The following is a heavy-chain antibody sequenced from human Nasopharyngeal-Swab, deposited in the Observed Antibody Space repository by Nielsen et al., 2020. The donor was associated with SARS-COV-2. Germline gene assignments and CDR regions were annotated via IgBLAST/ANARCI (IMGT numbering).Heavy chain of an antibody. CDR1: GIFVSGNY. CDR2: VYSGGST. D-gene: IGHD3-3*01. Sequence: GGSLRLSCAASGIFVSGNYMNWVRQAPGMGLEWVSVVYSGGSTFYADSVKGRFTISRGNSKNTLYLQMNNLRPEDTAMYYCASPVFGVVSDAFDLWGQGTMVTVSS. V-gene: IGHV3-53*01. CDR3: ASPVFGVVSDAFDL. J-gene: IGHJ3*01.